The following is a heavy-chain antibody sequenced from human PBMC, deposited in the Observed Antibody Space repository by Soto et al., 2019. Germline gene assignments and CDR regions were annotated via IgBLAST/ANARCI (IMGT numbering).Heavy chain of an antibody. CDR3: VRVGFLSREHVIIAPATLGVNP. CDR1: GYTFTTYD. D-gene: IGHD2-2*01. CDR2: MNPNRTNT. Sequence: QVQLMQSGAEVKKPGASVKVSCKASGYTFTTYDINWVRQAPGQGLEWMGWMNPNRTNTGYAEKSQGRVTMIRDTSISTAFMELSSMRYVDTGVYYCVRVGFLSREHVIIAPATLGVNPWGQGTVVTVSS. J-gene: IGHJ5*02. V-gene: IGHV1-8*01.